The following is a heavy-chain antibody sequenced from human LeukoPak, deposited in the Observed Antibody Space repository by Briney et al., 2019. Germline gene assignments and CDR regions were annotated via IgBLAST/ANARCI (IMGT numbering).Heavy chain of an antibody. CDR2: IRYDGSNT. Sequence: PGGSLRLSCAASGFTFSSYAMSWVRQAPGKGLEWVSVIRYDGSNTYYADSVKGRFTISRDNSKNTLYLQMNSLRAEDTAVYYCARDPPSPRGMCYSNSYYVDIWGKGTMVTVSS. D-gene: IGHD1-26*01. J-gene: IGHJ3*02. CDR3: ARDPPSPRGMCYSNSYYVDI. V-gene: IGHV3-33*01. CDR1: GFTFSSYA.